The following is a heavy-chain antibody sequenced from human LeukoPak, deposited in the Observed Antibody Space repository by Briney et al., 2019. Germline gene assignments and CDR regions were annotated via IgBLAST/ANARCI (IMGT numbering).Heavy chain of an antibody. J-gene: IGHJ1*01. Sequence: SVWVSCKASGGTFSNYAISWVRQAPGQGLEWMGAIIPIFGTANYAQKFQGRVTITADESTSTAYMELSSLRSEDTAVYYCARILSSSWYEYFHHWGQGSLVTVSS. D-gene: IGHD6-19*01. V-gene: IGHV1-69*13. CDR3: ARILSSSWYEYFHH. CDR2: IIPIFGTA. CDR1: GGTFSNYA.